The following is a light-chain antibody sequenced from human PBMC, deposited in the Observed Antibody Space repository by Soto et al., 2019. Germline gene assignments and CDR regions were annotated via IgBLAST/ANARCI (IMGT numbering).Light chain of an antibody. CDR1: QGISSY. CDR2: AAS. J-gene: IGKJ4*01. CDR3: QKYNSAPLT. V-gene: IGKV1-27*01. Sequence: DIPMTQSPSSLSASVGDRVTITCRASQGISSYLAWYQQKPGKAPKLLIYAASTLQSGVPSRFSGSGSGIDFTLTISSLQPEDVATYYCQKYNSAPLTFGGGTKVEIK.